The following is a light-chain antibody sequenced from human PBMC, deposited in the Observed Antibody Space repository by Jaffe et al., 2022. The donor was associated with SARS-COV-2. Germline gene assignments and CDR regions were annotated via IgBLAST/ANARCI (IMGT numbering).Light chain of an antibody. Sequence: QSALTQPASVSGSPGQSITISCTGTSSDVGGYNYVSWFQQHPGKAPKLMISEDSDRPSGVSNRFSGSKSGNTASLTISGLQAEDEADYYCSSYTSSSTWVFGGGTKLTVL. CDR1: SSDVGGYNY. CDR3: SSYTSSSTWV. CDR2: EDS. J-gene: IGLJ3*02. V-gene: IGLV2-14*01.